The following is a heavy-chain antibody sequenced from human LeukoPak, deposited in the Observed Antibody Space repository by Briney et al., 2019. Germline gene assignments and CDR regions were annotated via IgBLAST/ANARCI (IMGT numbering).Heavy chain of an antibody. CDR2: ISAYNGNT. CDR3: ARDFVNSGYDYVRDATGDY. D-gene: IGHD5-12*01. Sequence: GASVKVSCKASGYTFTSYGISWVRQAPGQGLEWMGWISAYNGNTNYAQKLQGRVTMTTDTSTSTAYMELRSLRSDDTAVYYCARDFVNSGYDYVRDATGDYWGQGTLVTVSS. V-gene: IGHV1-18*01. CDR1: GYTFTSYG. J-gene: IGHJ4*02.